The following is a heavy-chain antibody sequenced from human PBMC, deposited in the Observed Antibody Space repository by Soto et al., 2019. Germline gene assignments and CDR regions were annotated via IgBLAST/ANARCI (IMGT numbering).Heavy chain of an antibody. Sequence: GASVKVSCKASGYTFTSYAMHWVRQAPGQRLEWMGWINAGNGNTKYSQKFQGRVTITRDTSASTAYMELNSLRVEDSALYYCARDYILSRSWYGGSNRFDPWGQGTLVTVSS. CDR2: INAGNGNT. D-gene: IGHD3-9*01. J-gene: IGHJ5*02. CDR1: GYTFTSYA. V-gene: IGHV1-3*01. CDR3: ARDYILSRSWYGGSNRFDP.